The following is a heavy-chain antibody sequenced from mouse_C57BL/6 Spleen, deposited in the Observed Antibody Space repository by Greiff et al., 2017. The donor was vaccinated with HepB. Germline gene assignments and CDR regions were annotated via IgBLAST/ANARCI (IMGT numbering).Heavy chain of an antibody. Sequence: QVQLQQSGAELVRPGTSVKVSCKASGYAFTNYLIEWVKQRPGQGLEWIGVINPGSGGTNYNEKFKGKATLTADNSSSTAYMQLSSLTSEDSAVYFCASAGIWARSCAYGGQGTGVTVSA. J-gene: IGHJ3*01. V-gene: IGHV1-54*01. CDR1: GYAFTNYL. CDR2: INPGSGGT. D-gene: IGHD4-1*01. CDR3: ASAGIWARSCAY.